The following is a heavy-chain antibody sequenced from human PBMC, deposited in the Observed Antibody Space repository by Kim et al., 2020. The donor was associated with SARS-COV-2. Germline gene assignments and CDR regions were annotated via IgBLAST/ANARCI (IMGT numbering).Heavy chain of an antibody. CDR2: ISSSSTTI. D-gene: IGHD3-10*01. V-gene: IGHV3-48*02. CDR3: AREVRGVPDY. J-gene: IGHJ4*02. Sequence: GGSLRLSCAASGFTLSSYSMNWVRQAPGKGLEWVSYISSSSTTIYYADSVKGRFTISRDNAKNSLYLEMNSLRDEDTAVYYCAREVRGVPDYWGQGTLVTVSS. CDR1: GFTLSSYS.